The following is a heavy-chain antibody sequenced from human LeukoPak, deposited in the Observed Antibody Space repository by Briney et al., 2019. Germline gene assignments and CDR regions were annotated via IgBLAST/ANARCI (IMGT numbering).Heavy chain of an antibody. Sequence: GSLRLSCAVSGFTFSSYGMHWVRQAPGKGLEWVAVISYDGSNKYYADSVKGRFTISRDNSKNTLYLQMNSLRAEDTAVYYCASATNPPYWYFDLWGRGALVTVSS. CDR1: GFTFSSYG. V-gene: IGHV3-30*19. J-gene: IGHJ2*01. CDR2: ISYDGSNK. CDR3: ASATNPPYWYFDL. D-gene: IGHD1-1*01.